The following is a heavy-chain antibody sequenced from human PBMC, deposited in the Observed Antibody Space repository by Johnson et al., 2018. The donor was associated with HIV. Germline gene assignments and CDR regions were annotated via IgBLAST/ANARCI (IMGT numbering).Heavy chain of an antibody. J-gene: IGHJ3*02. D-gene: IGHD1-26*01. CDR3: AKDSPGWLVGAIGEDAFDI. CDR1: DFTVSSNY. CDR2: IYSGGST. Sequence: VQLVESGGRLIQPGGSLRLSCTASDFTVSSNYMSWVRQAPGKGLEWVSVIYSGGSTYYADSVKGRFTISRDNSKNTVYLQMNSLRAEDTAVYYCAKDSPGWLVGAIGEDAFDIWGQGTMVTVSS. V-gene: IGHV3-53*01.